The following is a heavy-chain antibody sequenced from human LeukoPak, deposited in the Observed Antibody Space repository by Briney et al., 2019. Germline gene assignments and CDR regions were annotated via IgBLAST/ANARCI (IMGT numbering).Heavy chain of an antibody. Sequence: PGGSLRLSCAASGLNFRKSWMTWVRQAPGRGLEWVANIKDDGSEKYYVDSVKGRFTISRDNAKNSLYLHMNSLGAEDTAVYYCSNWGDTWGLDFWGQGILVSVSS. V-gene: IGHV3-7*01. CDR3: SNWGDTWGLDF. CDR1: GLNFRKSW. D-gene: IGHD7-27*01. J-gene: IGHJ4*02. CDR2: IKDDGSEK.